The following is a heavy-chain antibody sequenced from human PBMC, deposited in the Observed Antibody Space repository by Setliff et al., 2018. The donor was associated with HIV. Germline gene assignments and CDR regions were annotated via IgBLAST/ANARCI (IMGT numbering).Heavy chain of an antibody. J-gene: IGHJ6*03. CDR3: ARLVGYYRSDNANYYYMDV. D-gene: IGHD3-16*02. V-gene: IGHV4-39*02. CDR2: VHYSGST. Sequence: SETLSLTCTVSGGSISSGGYYWSWIRQSPGKRLEWIGTVHYSGSTYYNPSLKSRLTISVDTSTNHFSLKLSSVAAADTAVYYCARLVGYYRSDNANYYYMDVWGKGTTVTVSS. CDR1: GGSISSGGYY.